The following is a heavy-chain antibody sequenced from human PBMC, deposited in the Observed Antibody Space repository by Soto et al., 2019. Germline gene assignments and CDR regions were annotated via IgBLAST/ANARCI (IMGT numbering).Heavy chain of an antibody. CDR2: IYSGGST. CDR1: GFTVSSNY. V-gene: IGHV3-66*01. CDR3: ARGLGDLGRGYYYYYMDV. D-gene: IGHD4-17*01. J-gene: IGHJ6*03. Sequence: GGSLRLSCAASGFTVSSNYMSWVRQAPGKGLEWVSVIYSGGSTYYADSVKGRFTISRDNSKNTLYLQMNSLRAEDTALFYCARGLGDLGRGYYYYYMDVWGKGTTVTVSS.